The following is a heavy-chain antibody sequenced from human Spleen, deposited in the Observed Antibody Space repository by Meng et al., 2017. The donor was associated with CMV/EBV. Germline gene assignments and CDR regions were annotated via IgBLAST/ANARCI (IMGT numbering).Heavy chain of an antibody. J-gene: IGHJ4*02. V-gene: IGHV4-34*01. CDR3: ARVPSLGYCSSTSCPRGTYFDY. CDR2: INHGGST. D-gene: IGHD2-2*01. Sequence: DYYWGWIRQPPGKGLEWIGEINHGGSTNYNPSLKSRVTISVDTSKNQFSLKLSSVTAADTAVYYCARVPSLGYCSSTSCPRGTYFDYWGQGTLVTVSS. CDR1: DYY.